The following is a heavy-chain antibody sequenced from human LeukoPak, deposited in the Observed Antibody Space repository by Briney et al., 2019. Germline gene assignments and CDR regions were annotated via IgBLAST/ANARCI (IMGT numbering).Heavy chain of an antibody. Sequence: SETLSLTCTVSGGSISSGGYYWSWIRQPPGKGLEWIGNIYYSGSTNYRPSLKSRATISVDTSRNQFSLRLSSVTAADTAVYYCARCQSKYFYDRGGFDIWGQGTMVTVSS. V-gene: IGHV4-61*08. D-gene: IGHD3-22*01. CDR2: IYYSGST. CDR3: ARCQSKYFYDRGGFDI. CDR1: GGSISSGGYY. J-gene: IGHJ3*02.